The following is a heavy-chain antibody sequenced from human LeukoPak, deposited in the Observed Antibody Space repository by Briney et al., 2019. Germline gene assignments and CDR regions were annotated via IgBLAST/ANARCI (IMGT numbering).Heavy chain of an antibody. V-gene: IGHV3-33*01. Sequence: GRSLRLSCAVSGFTFSSYGMHWVRQAPGKGLEWVAVIWYDGSNKYYADSVKGRFTISRGNSKNTLYLQMNSLRAEDTAVYYCARDFLGYCSGGSCYSSPLYYYYGMDVWGQGTTVTVSS. CDR1: GFTFSSYG. CDR2: IWYDGSNK. J-gene: IGHJ6*02. D-gene: IGHD2-15*01. CDR3: ARDFLGYCSGGSCYSSPLYYYYGMDV.